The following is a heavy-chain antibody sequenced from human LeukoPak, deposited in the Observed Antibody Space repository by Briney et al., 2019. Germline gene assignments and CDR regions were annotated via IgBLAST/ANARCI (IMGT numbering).Heavy chain of an antibody. J-gene: IGHJ4*02. CDR3: VRVRYSSFYYFDY. CDR2: IYTSGST. Sequence: SETLSLTCTVSGGSISSGSYYWRWIRQPAGKGLEWIGRIYTSGSTYYNPSLKSRFTISVDTSKNQFSLKLSSVTAADTAVYYCVRVRYSSFYYFDYWGQGTLVTVSS. V-gene: IGHV4-61*02. CDR1: GGSISSGSYY. D-gene: IGHD6-13*01.